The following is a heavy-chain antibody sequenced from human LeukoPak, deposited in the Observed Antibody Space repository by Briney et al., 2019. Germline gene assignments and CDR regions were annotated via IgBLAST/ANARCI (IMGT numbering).Heavy chain of an antibody. CDR3: AKDPFGIAAAGTFDY. D-gene: IGHD6-13*01. V-gene: IGHV3-23*01. CDR1: GFTFSSYA. Sequence: PGGSLRLSCAASGFTFSSYAMSWVRQTPGKGLEWVSGISGNGGSTYYADSVKGRFTISRDNSKNTLYLQMNSLRAEDTAVYYCAKDPFGIAAAGTFDYWGQGTLVTVSS. J-gene: IGHJ4*02. CDR2: ISGNGGST.